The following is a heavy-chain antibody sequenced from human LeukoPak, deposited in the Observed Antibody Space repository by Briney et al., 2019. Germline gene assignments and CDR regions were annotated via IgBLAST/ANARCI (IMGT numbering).Heavy chain of an antibody. J-gene: IGHJ4*02. D-gene: IGHD1-26*01. V-gene: IGHV3-48*03. CDR1: GFTFSSYE. CDR2: ISSSGSTI. CDR3: ARDWWELPVY. Sequence: GGSLRLSCAASGFTFSSYEMNWVRQAPGKGLEWVSYISSSGSTIYYADSVKGRFTIFRDNAKNSLYLQMNSLRAEDTAVYYCARDWWELPVYWGQGTLVTVSS.